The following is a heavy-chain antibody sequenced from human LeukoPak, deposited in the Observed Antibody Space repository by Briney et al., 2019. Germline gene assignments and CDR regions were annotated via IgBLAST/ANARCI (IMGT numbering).Heavy chain of an antibody. J-gene: IGHJ4*02. V-gene: IGHV5-51*01. CDR3: VRQFDSGWYGSFDY. D-gene: IGHD6-19*01. CDR1: GYSFTTYW. Sequence: LGESLKISCKASGYSFTTYWIGWVRQMPGKGLESMGIIYPGDSDTRYSPSFQGQVTISADKSISTACLQWTSLKASDTAMYYCVRQFDSGWYGSFDYWGQGTLVTVSS. CDR2: IYPGDSDT.